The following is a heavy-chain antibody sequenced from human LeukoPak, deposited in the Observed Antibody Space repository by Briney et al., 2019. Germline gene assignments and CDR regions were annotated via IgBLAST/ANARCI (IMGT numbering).Heavy chain of an antibody. CDR3: AKEYTGTFSPFPSYFDN. V-gene: IGHV3-30*02. Sequence: PGGSLRLSCAASGFTFNNYGMHWVRQAPGKGLEWVAFIRYNGNNQYYADSVKGRFTISRDNSKNTLYLQMNSLRAEDTAIYYCAKEYTGTFSPFPSYFDNWGQGTLVTVSS. CDR2: IRYNGNNQ. D-gene: IGHD1-26*01. CDR1: GFTFNNYG. J-gene: IGHJ4*02.